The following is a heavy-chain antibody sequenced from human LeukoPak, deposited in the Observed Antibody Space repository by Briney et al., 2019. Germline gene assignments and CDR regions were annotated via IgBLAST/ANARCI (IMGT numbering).Heavy chain of an antibody. CDR2: IYYSGST. CDR3: ARHLSYGAMVRGLSWFDP. CDR1: GGSISSGGYY. J-gene: IGHJ5*02. D-gene: IGHD3-10*01. V-gene: IGHV4-31*03. Sequence: SETLSLTCTVSGGSISSGGYYWSWIRQHPGKGLEWIGYIYYSGSTSYNPSLKSRVTISVDTSKNQFSLKLSSVTAADTAVYYCARHLSYGAMVRGLSWFDPWGQGTLVTVSS.